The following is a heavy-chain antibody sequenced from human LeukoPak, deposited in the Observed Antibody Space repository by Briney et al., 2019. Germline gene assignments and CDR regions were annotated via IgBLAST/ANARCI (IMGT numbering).Heavy chain of an antibody. CDR3: ARGSYRFDV. D-gene: IGHD1-14*01. J-gene: IGHJ5*02. CDR2: MNLNFGTT. V-gene: IGHV1-8*01. CDR1: GYTFTSYE. Sequence: ASVRVSCKASGYTFTSYEIDWVRQATGQGLEWVGWMNLNFGTTGYAQRFQGRVTSTRNTSISTAYMELSGLKSDDTAVYYCARGSYRFDVWGQGTLVAVSS.